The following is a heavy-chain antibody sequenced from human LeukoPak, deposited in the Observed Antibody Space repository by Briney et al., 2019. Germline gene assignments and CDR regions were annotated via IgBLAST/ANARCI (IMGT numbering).Heavy chain of an antibody. CDR3: ARGFRGDNFDY. CDR1: GGSFSGYY. CDR2: INHSGST. D-gene: IGHD7-27*01. Sequence: SETLSLTCAVYGGSFSGYYWSWIRQPPGKGLEWIGEINHSGSTNYNPSLKSRVTISVDTSKNQFSLYMDSVTAADTAVYFCARGFRGDNFDYWGQGTLVTVSS. J-gene: IGHJ4*02. V-gene: IGHV4-34*01.